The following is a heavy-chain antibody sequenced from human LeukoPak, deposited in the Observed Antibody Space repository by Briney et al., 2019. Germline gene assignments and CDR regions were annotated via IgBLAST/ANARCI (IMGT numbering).Heavy chain of an antibody. J-gene: IGHJ3*02. V-gene: IGHV1-45*02. Sequence: GSSVKVSCEASGYTFTYRYLHWVRQAPGQALEWMGWITPFNGNTNYAQKFQDRVTITRDRSMSTAYMELSSLRSEDTAMYYCASSIAAAAAFDIWGQGTMVTVSS. CDR1: GYTFTYRY. D-gene: IGHD6-13*01. CDR3: ASSIAAAAAFDI. CDR2: ITPFNGNT.